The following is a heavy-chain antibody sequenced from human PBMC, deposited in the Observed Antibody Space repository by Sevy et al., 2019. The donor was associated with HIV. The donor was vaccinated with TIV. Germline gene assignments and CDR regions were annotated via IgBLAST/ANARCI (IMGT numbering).Heavy chain of an antibody. CDR3: AKDQGGGYSYGVMDY. J-gene: IGHJ4*02. D-gene: IGHD5-18*01. CDR2: ISYDGSNK. CDR1: GFTFSSYG. V-gene: IGHV3-30*18. Sequence: GGCLRLSCAASGFTFSSYGMHWVRQAPGKGLEWVAVISYDGSNKYYADSVKGRFTISRDNSKNTLYLQMNSLRAEDTAVYYCAKDQGGGYSYGVMDYWGQGTLVTVSS.